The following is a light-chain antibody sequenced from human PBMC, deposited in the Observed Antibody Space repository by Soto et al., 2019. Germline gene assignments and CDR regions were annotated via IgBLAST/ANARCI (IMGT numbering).Light chain of an antibody. CDR2: AAS. CDR3: QHYGTSTRT. Sequence: EIVLTQSPGTLSLSPGESATLSCRATQSVSATYLAWHQQKPGQAPRLLIYAASSRATDIPDRFSGSGSGTDCTLAISRLEPEDFAVYWCQHYGTSTRTFGQGTKVEIK. V-gene: IGKV3-20*01. J-gene: IGKJ1*01. CDR1: QSVSATY.